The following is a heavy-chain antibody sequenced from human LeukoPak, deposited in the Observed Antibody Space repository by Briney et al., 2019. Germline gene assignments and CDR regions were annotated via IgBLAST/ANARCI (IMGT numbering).Heavy chain of an antibody. D-gene: IGHD3-22*01. J-gene: IGHJ5*02. V-gene: IGHV4-4*07. CDR3: ARDGHYYDSSAPTFGNWFDP. CDR1: GGSISSYY. Sequence: SETLSLTCTVSGGSISSYYWSWIRQPAGKGLEWIGRIYTSGSTNYNPSLKSRVTMSVDTSEKQFSLKLSSVTAADTAVYYCARDGHYYDSSAPTFGNWFDPWGQGTLVTVSS. CDR2: IYTSGST.